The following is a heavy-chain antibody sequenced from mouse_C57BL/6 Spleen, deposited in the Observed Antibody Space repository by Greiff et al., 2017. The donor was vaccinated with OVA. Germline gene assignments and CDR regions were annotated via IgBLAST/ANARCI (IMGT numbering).Heavy chain of an antibody. D-gene: IGHD4-1*01. V-gene: IGHV1-80*01. Sequence: VQLQQSGAELVKPGASVKISCKASGYAFSSSWMNWVTQRPGKGLEWIGQIYPGAGDTNYNGKCKGKATLTADKSSSTAYMQLSSLTSEDSAVYFCARTGTDWYFDVWGTGTTVTVSS. CDR1: GYAFSSSW. CDR3: ARTGTDWYFDV. J-gene: IGHJ1*03. CDR2: IYPGAGDT.